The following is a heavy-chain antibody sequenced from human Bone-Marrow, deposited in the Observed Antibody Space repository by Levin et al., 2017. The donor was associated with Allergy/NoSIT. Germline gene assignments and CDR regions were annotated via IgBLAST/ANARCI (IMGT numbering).Heavy chain of an antibody. V-gene: IGHV3-15*01. CDR2: IKSQKIGATR. CDR1: GVSLKDTW. Sequence: GESLKISCEVSGVSLKDTWVSWVRQAPGKGLEWVGRIKSQKIGATRDNDYAGPVRGRFTISRNDSRDTIYLQMNSLKTEDTGVYYCAREAFGWDSWGQGTLVTVSS. D-gene: IGHD1-26*01. CDR3: AREAFGWDS. J-gene: IGHJ4*02.